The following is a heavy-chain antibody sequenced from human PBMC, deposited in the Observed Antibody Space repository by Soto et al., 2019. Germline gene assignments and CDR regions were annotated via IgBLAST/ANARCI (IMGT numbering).Heavy chain of an antibody. D-gene: IGHD1-20*01. CDR3: ARDYPASDNWNDGGHTRGVGY. CDR2: ISYDGSKK. V-gene: IGHV3-30-3*01. Sequence: HPGGSLRLSCAASGFTFSGYAMHWVRQAPGKGLEWVAVISYDGSKKYYADSVKGRFTISRDNSKNTLYVQMNSLRGEDTAVYYCARDYPASDNWNDGGHTRGVGYWGQGTLVTVSS. CDR1: GFTFSGYA. J-gene: IGHJ4*02.